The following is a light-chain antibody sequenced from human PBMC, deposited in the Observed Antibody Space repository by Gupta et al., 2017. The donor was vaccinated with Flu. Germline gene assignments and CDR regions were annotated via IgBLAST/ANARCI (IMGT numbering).Light chain of an antibody. V-gene: IGLV1-44*01. CDR2: SNN. CDR3: AVWDDSLNGVA. Sequence: QSLLPQPPSAPATPGQRVTTPCPGSVTTNGSNAVSWYQHLPGTAPKLLILSNNYRPSGVPDRFSGSKSGTSASLAISGLQSEDEADYFCAVWDDSLNGVAFGGGTKLTVL. J-gene: IGLJ2*01. CDR1: VTTNGSNA.